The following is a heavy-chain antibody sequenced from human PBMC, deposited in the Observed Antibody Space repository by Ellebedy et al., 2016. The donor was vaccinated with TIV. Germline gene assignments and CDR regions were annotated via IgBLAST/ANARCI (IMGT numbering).Heavy chain of an antibody. V-gene: IGHV4-59*12. CDR1: DGSIRPYY. Sequence: SETLSLTCVVSDGSIRPYYWTWIRQSPGRGLEWIGYAYYSGSTDYNPSLKSRVTISVDTSKNQFSLKLNSVTAADTAVYYCARYHVNYYGSGTYYNLFDSWGQGTLVTVSS. D-gene: IGHD3-10*01. CDR2: AYYSGST. J-gene: IGHJ4*02. CDR3: ARYHVNYYGSGTYYNLFDS.